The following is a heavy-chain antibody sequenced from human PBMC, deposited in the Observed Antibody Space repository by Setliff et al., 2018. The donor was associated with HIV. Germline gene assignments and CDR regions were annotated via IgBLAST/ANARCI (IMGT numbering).Heavy chain of an antibody. Sequence: SETLSLTCAVYGGSFSGYYWSWIRQTPGKGLARIGEIDHSGGTKYNPSLKSRVTISLDTSKNQFSLKLGSVTAADTAVYYCARARFWSGYYTGDNYYYMDVWGKGTTVTVSS. CDR3: ARARFWSGYYTGDNYYYMDV. CDR1: GGSFSGYY. D-gene: IGHD3-3*01. CDR2: IDHSGGT. J-gene: IGHJ6*03. V-gene: IGHV4-34*01.